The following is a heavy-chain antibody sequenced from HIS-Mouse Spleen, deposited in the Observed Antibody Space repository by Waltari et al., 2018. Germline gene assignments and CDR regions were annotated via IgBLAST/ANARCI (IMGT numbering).Heavy chain of an antibody. CDR2: ISYDGSNK. CDR3: ARGPLANWGYRAFDI. D-gene: IGHD7-27*01. V-gene: IGHV3-30-3*01. CDR1: GFPFSRYA. Sequence: QVQLVESGGGVVQPGRSLRLSCAASGFPFSRYAMPWVRQAPGKGLEWVAVISYDGSNKYYADSVKGRFTISRDNSKNTLYLQMNSLRAEDTAVYYCARGPLANWGYRAFDIWGQGTMVTVSS. J-gene: IGHJ3*02.